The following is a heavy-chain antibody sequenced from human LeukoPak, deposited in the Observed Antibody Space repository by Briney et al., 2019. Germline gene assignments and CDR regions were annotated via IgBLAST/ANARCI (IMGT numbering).Heavy chain of an antibody. CDR1: GGSISSYY. J-gene: IGHJ4*02. V-gene: IGHV4-59*08. Sequence: SETLSLTCTVSGGSISSYYWSWNRQPPGKGMEWMGYIYYSGSTNYNPSLKRRATISVDTSKNQFSLKLSSVTAADAAVYYCARLKTGSSGWPFDYWGQGTLVTVSS. CDR2: IYYSGST. CDR3: ARLKTGSSGWPFDY. D-gene: IGHD6-19*01.